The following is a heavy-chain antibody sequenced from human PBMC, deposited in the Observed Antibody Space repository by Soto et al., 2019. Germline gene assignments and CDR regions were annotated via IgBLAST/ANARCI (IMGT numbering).Heavy chain of an antibody. CDR3: ARMGSRDYMQKRPTYYYYGMDV. V-gene: IGHV2-70*01. J-gene: IGHJ6*02. Sequence: SGPTLVNPTQTLTLTCTFSGFSLSTSGMCVSWIRQPPGKALEWLALIGWDDDKYYSTSLKTRLTISKDTSKNQVVLTMTNMDPVDTDTYYCARMGSRDYMQKRPTYYYYGMDVWGQGTTVTVYS. CDR2: IGWDDDK. CDR1: GFSLSTSGMC. D-gene: IGHD1-26*01.